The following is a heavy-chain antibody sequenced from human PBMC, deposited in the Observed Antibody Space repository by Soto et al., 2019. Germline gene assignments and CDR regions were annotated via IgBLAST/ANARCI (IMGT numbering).Heavy chain of an antibody. Sequence: PGGSLRLSCVVSGFTFSSYNMNWVRQAPGKGREWVTYISGSGSTIYYADSVKGRFTISRNNVKNSLYLQMNSLRDEDTAVYYCARSKYIDYWGQGTLVTVSS. CDR3: ARSKYIDY. CDR2: ISGSGSTI. D-gene: IGHD4-4*01. V-gene: IGHV3-48*02. J-gene: IGHJ4*02. CDR1: GFTFSSYN.